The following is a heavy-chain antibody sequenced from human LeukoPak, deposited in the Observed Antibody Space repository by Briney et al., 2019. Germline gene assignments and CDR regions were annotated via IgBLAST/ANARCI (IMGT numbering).Heavy chain of an antibody. Sequence: ASVKVSCKASGYTFTGYYIHWVRQAPGQGLEWMDWINPNSGVTKCAQKFQGRVTMTRDTSISTAYMELSRLRSDDTAVYYCARNRQLFSPRFDYWGQGTLVTVSS. J-gene: IGHJ4*02. CDR2: INPNSGVT. V-gene: IGHV1-2*02. D-gene: IGHD6-13*01. CDR3: ARNRQLFSPRFDY. CDR1: GYTFTGYY.